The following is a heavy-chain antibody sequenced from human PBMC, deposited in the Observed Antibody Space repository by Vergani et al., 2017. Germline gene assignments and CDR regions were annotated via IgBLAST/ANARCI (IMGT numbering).Heavy chain of an antibody. V-gene: IGHV3-15*01. Sequence: EVQLVESGGGLVKPGGSLRLSCAASGFTFSNAWMSWVRQAPGKGLEWVGRIKSKTDGGTTDYAAPVKGRFTISREDSKNTLYLQMNSLKTEDTTVYYCPGQYYGSGYYYYYGMDVWGQGTTVTVSS. CDR1: GFTFSNAW. CDR3: PGQYYGSGYYYYYGMDV. CDR2: IKSKTDGGTT. D-gene: IGHD3-10*01. J-gene: IGHJ6*02.